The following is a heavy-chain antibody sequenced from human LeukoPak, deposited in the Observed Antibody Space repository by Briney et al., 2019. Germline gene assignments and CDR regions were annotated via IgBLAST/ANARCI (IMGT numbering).Heavy chain of an antibody. D-gene: IGHD2-2*01. V-gene: IGHV3-9*01. Sequence: GRSLRLSCAASGFTFDDYAMHWVRQAPGKGLEWVSGISWNSGSIGYADSVKGRFTISRDNAKNSLYLQMNSLRAEDTAVYYCARDTLTVGWQDIVVVPAAEPFDYWGQGTLVTVSS. J-gene: IGHJ4*02. CDR3: ARDTLTVGWQDIVVVPAAEPFDY. CDR2: ISWNSGSI. CDR1: GFTFDDYA.